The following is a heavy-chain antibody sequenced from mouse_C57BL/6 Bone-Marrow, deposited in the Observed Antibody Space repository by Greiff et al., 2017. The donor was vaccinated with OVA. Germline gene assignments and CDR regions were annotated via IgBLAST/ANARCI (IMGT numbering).Heavy chain of an antibody. Sequence: QVQLQQPGAELVKPGASVKLSCKASGYTFTSYWMHWVKQRPGQGLEWIGMIHPNSGSTNYNEKFKSKATLTVDKSSSTAYMQLSSLTSEDSAVYYCARDPPLLDGFAYWGQGTLVTVSA. J-gene: IGHJ3*01. CDR1: GYTFTSYW. CDR2: IHPNSGST. V-gene: IGHV1-64*01. D-gene: IGHD1-2*01. CDR3: ARDPPLLDGFAY.